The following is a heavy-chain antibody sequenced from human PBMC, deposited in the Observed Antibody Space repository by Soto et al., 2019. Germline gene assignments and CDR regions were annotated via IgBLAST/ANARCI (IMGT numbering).Heavy chain of an antibody. J-gene: IGHJ4*02. CDR2: IYYSGST. CDR1: GGSISSYY. CDR3: ARHVVVGATANSLDY. Sequence: QVQLQESGPGLVKPSETLSLTCTVSGGSISSYYWSWIRQPPGKGLEWIGYIYYSGSTNYNPSLKSRVTISVDTSKNQFSLKLSSVTAADTAVYYCARHVVVGATANSLDYWGQGTLVTVSS. D-gene: IGHD1-26*01. V-gene: IGHV4-59*08.